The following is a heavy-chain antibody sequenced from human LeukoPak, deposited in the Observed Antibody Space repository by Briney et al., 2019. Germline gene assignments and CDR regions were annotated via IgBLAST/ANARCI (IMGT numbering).Heavy chain of an antibody. CDR1: GGSVSSGSHY. J-gene: IGHJ4*02. Sequence: SETLSLTCAVSGGSVSSGSHYWGWIRQSPEKGLEWIGSVYYTGSSYFNPSLKSRVTMSADTSKNRFSLNLSSMTAADTAIYYCARHGTAITLGYYFDYWGQGTLVTVSS. V-gene: IGHV4-39*01. CDR3: ARHGTAITLGYYFDY. CDR2: VYYTGSS. D-gene: IGHD4-23*01.